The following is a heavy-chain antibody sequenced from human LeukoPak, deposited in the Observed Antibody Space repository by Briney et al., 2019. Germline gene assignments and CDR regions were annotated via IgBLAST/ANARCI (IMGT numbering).Heavy chain of an antibody. J-gene: IGHJ4*02. Sequence: GGSLRLSCAASGFTFSGYSMNWVRQAPGKGLEWVSYISSSSSTIYYADSVKGRFTISRDNAKNSLYLQMNSLRAEDTAVYYCASLLGKAVAGKRDFDYWGQGTLVTVSS. D-gene: IGHD6-19*01. CDR3: ASLLGKAVAGKRDFDY. CDR2: ISSSSSTI. V-gene: IGHV3-48*04. CDR1: GFTFSGYS.